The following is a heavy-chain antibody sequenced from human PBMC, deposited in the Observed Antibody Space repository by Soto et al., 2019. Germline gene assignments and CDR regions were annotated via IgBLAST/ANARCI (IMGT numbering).Heavy chain of an antibody. D-gene: IGHD1-26*01. J-gene: IGHJ4*02. CDR1: GFTFNNHW. CDR3: ARAMTSVGAAAKGDF. Sequence: EVQLVESGGGLILPGGSLRLSCAASGFTFNNHWMHWVRQAPGKGLVWVSRINSDGSITDYADSVKGRFSISRDNPRNTLYLQMNSLSPEDTAVYYCARAMTSVGAAAKGDFWGQGTLVTVSS. CDR2: INSDGSIT. V-gene: IGHV3-74*01.